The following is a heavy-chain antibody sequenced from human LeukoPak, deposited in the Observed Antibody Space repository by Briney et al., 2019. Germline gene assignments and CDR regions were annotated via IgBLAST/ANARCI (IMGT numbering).Heavy chain of an antibody. V-gene: IGHV2-5*02. D-gene: IGHD3-9*01. CDR2: IYWDDDK. CDR3: AHRLEWHYDILTGGFDY. J-gene: IGHJ4*02. Sequence: SGPTLVNPTQTLTLTCTFSGFSLSTSGVGVGWIRQPPGKALEWLALIYWDDDKRYSPSLKSRLTITKDTSKNQVVLTMTNMDPVDTATYYCAHRLEWHYDILTGGFDYWGQGTLVTVSS. CDR1: GFSLSTSGVG.